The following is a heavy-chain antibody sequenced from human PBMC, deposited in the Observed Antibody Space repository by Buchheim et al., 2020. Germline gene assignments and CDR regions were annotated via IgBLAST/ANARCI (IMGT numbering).Heavy chain of an antibody. CDR1: GFTFSNYA. CDR2: IPSGCGTT. D-gene: IGHD3-16*01. CDR3: AKGRLGDY. V-gene: IGHV3-23*01. J-gene: IGHJ4*02. Sequence: EVQLLESGGGLVQPGGSLRLSCAASGFTFSNYAMSWVRQAPGKGLEWVSTIPSGCGTTYYADSVTGRFTISRANSKNTLTLQMNSLRAEDTAVYYCAKGRLGDYWGQGTL.